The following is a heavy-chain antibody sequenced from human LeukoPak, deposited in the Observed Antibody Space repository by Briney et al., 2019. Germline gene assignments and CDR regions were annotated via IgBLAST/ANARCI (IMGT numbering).Heavy chain of an antibody. Sequence: SETLSLTCTVSGGPITVYYWSWIRQPPGKGLEWIGYIYHSGTTNYNPSLKSRVTISVDTSKNQFSLKLSSVTAADTAVYYCARDSYDSDYWGQGTLVTVSS. V-gene: IGHV4-59*12. CDR3: ARDSYDSDY. J-gene: IGHJ4*02. CDR2: IYHSGTT. CDR1: GGPITVYY. D-gene: IGHD3-3*01.